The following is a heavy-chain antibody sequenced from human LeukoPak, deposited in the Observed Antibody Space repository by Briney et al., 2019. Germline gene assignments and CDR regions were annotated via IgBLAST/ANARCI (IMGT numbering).Heavy chain of an antibody. CDR3: AKDPPYCSSTSCYSDFDY. J-gene: IGHJ4*02. Sequence: GGSLRLSCAASGFTFSSHGMHWVRQAPGKGLEWVAFIRYDGSNKYYADSVKGRFTISRDNSKNTLYLQMNSLRAEDTAVYYCAKDPPYCSSTSCYSDFDYWGQGTLVTVSS. D-gene: IGHD2-2*01. V-gene: IGHV3-30*02. CDR1: GFTFSSHG. CDR2: IRYDGSNK.